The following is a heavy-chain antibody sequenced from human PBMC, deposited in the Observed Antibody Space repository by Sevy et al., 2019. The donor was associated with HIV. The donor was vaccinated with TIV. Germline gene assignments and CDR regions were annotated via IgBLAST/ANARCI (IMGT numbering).Heavy chain of an antibody. D-gene: IGHD5-12*01. CDR1: GFTFSNAW. Sequence: GGSLRLSCAASGFTFSNAWMSWVRQAPGKGLEWVGRIKSKTDGGTTDYAAPVKGRFTISRDDSKNTLYLQMNSLKTEDTAVYYCTTGSVATTTAYFVYWGQGTLVTVSS. CDR3: TTGSVATTTAYFVY. CDR2: IKSKTDGGTT. J-gene: IGHJ4*02. V-gene: IGHV3-15*01.